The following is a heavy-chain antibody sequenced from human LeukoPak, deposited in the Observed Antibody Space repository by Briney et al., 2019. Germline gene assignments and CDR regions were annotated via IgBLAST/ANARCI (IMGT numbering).Heavy chain of an antibody. CDR3: ARESLAAGLFDY. D-gene: IGHD6-13*01. CDR1: GGSISSYY. Sequence: SETLSLTCTVSGGSISSYYWSWIRQPPGKGLEWIGYIYYSGSTYYNPSLKSRVTISVDTSKNQFSLKLSSVTAADTAVYYCARESLAAGLFDYWGQGTLVTVSS. V-gene: IGHV4-59*12. J-gene: IGHJ4*02. CDR2: IYYSGST.